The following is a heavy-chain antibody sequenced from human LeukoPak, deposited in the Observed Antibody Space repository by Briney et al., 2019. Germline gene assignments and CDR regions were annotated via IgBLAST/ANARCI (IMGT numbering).Heavy chain of an antibody. Sequence: PSETLSLTCTVSGGSISSYYWSWIRQPAGKGLEWIGRIYTSGSTNYNPSLKSRVTMSVDTSKNQFSLKLSSVTAADTAVYYCARGKPDEAWRGKHYYYYYMDVWGKGTTVTVSS. CDR3: ARGKPDEAWRGKHYYYYYMDV. J-gene: IGHJ6*03. CDR2: IYTSGST. D-gene: IGHD1-1*01. CDR1: GGSISSYY. V-gene: IGHV4-4*07.